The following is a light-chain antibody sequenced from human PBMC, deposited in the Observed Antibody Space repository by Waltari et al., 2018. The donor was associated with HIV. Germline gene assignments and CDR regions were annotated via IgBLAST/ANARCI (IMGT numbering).Light chain of an antibody. Sequence: IQMTQSPSYVSASFGDTVTISCRANAGIGELLAWYQQRPGEAPRLLVYYWSRRETVGHLKFFCFCAETDFTLHHTGLDSEDFSTYYCQQASSFPHTFGGGTKV. CDR2: YWS. J-gene: IGKJ4*01. CDR3: QQASSFPHT. CDR1: AGIGEL. V-gene: IGKV1-12*01.